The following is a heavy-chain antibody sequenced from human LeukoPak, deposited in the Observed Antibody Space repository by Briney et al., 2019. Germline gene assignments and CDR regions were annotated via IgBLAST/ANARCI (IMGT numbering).Heavy chain of an antibody. CDR3: ARVQRGIAVALDY. V-gene: IGHV3-21*01. CDR1: GFTFNSYS. CDR2: ISGSNSYI. J-gene: IGHJ4*02. Sequence: PGGSLRLSCAASGFTFNSYSMNWVRQAPGKGLEWVSSISGSNSYIYYADSMKGRFTISRDNAKNSLYLQMNSLRAEDTAVYYCARVQRGIAVALDYWGQGTLATVSS. D-gene: IGHD6-19*01.